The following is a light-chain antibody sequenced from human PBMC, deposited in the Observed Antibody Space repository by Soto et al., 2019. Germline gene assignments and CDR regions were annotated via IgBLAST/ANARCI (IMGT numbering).Light chain of an antibody. CDR1: QSVSTY. J-gene: IGKJ3*01. V-gene: IGKV3-11*01. CDR2: DAS. CDR3: QQRSCWPPIT. Sequence: EIVLTQSPATLSLSPGERATLSCRASQSVSTYLAWYQHKPGQAPRLLIYDASNRATGTPATSRGSGPGTDFTLAISSLETEDFADYYCQQRSCWPPITFGPGTKVDIK.